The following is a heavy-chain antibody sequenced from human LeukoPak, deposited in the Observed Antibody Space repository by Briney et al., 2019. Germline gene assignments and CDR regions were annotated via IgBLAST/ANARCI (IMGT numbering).Heavy chain of an antibody. CDR2: MNPNSGEK. V-gene: IGHV1-8*01. CDR1: GYTFTSYD. Sequence: ASVKVSCKASGYTFTSYDINWVRQATGQGLEWMGWMNPNSGEKGHAQKFQGRVTITRETSINTAYMELSSLRSEDTAVYYCARDRSSAGWFDPWGQGTLVTVSS. CDR3: ARDRSSAGWFDP. J-gene: IGHJ5*02. D-gene: IGHD6-6*01.